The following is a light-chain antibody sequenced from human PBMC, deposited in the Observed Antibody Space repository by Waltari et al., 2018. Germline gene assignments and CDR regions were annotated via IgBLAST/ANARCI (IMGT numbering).Light chain of an antibody. V-gene: IGKV1-33*01. CDR2: EAS. Sequence: DIQMTQSPASLSASVGDRVDITCQATRDITNFLSWFQQKSGRTPRLLIYEASILDTGVPSRFSWRGSGTHFTLTINDVQPEDSATYFCQQYDDVPITFGQVTRLDI. CDR1: RDITNF. J-gene: IGKJ5*01. CDR3: QQYDDVPIT.